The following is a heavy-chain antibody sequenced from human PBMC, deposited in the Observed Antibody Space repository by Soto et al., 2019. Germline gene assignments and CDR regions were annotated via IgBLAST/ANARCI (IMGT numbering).Heavy chain of an antibody. CDR3: ARGGDWKFDF. V-gene: IGHV4-4*02. J-gene: IGHJ4*02. Sequence: QVQLQESGPGLVKPSGTLSLTCDVSGASIRSDKWWSWVRQSPGRGLEWIGEIHHRGTTNCNPSLKSRVTISVEKSKNQLSLEMTSLTAADTAIYYCARGGDWKFDFWGQGSLVTVSS. D-gene: IGHD2-21*02. CDR2: IHHRGTT. CDR1: GASIRSDKW.